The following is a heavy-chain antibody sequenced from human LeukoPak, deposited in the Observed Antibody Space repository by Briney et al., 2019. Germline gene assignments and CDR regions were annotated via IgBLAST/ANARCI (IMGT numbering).Heavy chain of an antibody. CDR3: VKDMVSSDSVWRPFDL. CDR2: IGGDQSSP. CDR1: GFIFSNYA. J-gene: IGHJ4*02. V-gene: IGHV3-64D*06. D-gene: IGHD3-16*01. Sequence: GGSLRLSCSASGFIFSNYAMYWVRQAPGKGLEYVSAIGGDQSSPSYADSVKGRFTISKDNSKNTLHLQMTSLRADDTAVYYCVKDMVSSDSVWRPFDLWGQGTLVTVSS.